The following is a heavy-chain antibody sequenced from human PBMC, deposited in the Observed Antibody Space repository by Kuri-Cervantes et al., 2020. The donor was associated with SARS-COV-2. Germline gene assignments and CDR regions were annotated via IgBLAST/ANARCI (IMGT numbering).Heavy chain of an antibody. D-gene: IGHD3-22*01. Sequence: ASVKVSCKASGGTFNNYAISWVRQAPGQGLEWMGWINPNSGGANYAQKFQGRVTMTRDTSISTAYMELSRLRSDDTAVYYCATPSYYDSSGSYDAFDIWGQGTMVTVSS. J-gene: IGHJ3*02. CDR3: ATPSYYDSSGSYDAFDI. V-gene: IGHV1-2*02. CDR1: GGTFNNYA. CDR2: INPNSGGA.